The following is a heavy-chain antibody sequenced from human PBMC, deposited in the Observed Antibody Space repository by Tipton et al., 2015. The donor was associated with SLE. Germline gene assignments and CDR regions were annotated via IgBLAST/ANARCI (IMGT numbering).Heavy chain of an antibody. CDR3: ARDAGLTYSAYYFDF. D-gene: IGHD2-21*01. Sequence: SLRLSCAASGFTFSTYWMNWVRQAPGKGLEWAASIKEDGTGKYYVDPVKGRFTISRDNAKNSLYLQMNSLRAEDTAVYYCARDAGLTYSAYYFDFWGQGTLVTVSS. V-gene: IGHV3-7*01. CDR1: GFTFSTYW. J-gene: IGHJ4*02. CDR2: IKEDGTGK.